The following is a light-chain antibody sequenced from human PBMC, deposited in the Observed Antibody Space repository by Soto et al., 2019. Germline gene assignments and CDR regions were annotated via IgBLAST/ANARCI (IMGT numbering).Light chain of an antibody. Sequence: EIVMTQSPATLSVSPGERATLTCRASQSIRNNLAWYQQRPGQTPTLLIYGASTRAPGVPASCRGSGAGTEFTLTISGLKSEHFELYWCQQYNNWPPTFGGGTKVDI. CDR3: QQYNNWPPT. CDR2: GAS. CDR1: QSIRNN. V-gene: IGKV3-15*01. J-gene: IGKJ4*01.